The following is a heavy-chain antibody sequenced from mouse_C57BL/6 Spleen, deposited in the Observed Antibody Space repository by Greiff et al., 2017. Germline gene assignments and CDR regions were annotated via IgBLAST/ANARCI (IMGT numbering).Heavy chain of an antibody. Sequence: VQLQQSGPGLVAPSQSLSITCTVSGFSLTSYGVHWVRQPPGKGLEWLVVIWSDGSTTYNSALKSRLSISKDNSKSQVFLKMNSLQTDDTAMYYCARHEDYYGSSYVSYAMDYWGQGTSVTVSS. CDR1: GFSLTSYG. CDR2: IWSDGST. D-gene: IGHD1-1*01. V-gene: IGHV2-6-1*01. CDR3: ARHEDYYGSSYVSYAMDY. J-gene: IGHJ4*01.